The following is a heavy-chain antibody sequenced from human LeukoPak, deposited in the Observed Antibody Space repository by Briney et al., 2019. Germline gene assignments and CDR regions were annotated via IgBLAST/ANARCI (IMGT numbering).Heavy chain of an antibody. J-gene: IGHJ4*02. CDR1: GFTLSTYR. D-gene: IGHD3/OR15-3a*01. CDR3: ARDSGFSGTQRGEY. V-gene: IGHV3-21*01. Sequence: GGSLRLSCAASGFTLSTYRMNWVRQAPGKGLEWVSSISSSSIYTYYADSVKGRFTLSRDNSKNTLYLQMNSLRAEDTAVYYCARDSGFSGTQRGEYWGQGTLVTVSS. CDR2: ISSSSIYT.